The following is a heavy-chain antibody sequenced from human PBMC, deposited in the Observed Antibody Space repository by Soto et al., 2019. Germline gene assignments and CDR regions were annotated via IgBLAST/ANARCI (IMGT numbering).Heavy chain of an antibody. V-gene: IGHV3-23*01. Sequence: PGGSLRLSCAASGFTCSSYAMSWVRQAPGKGLEWVSAISGSGGSTYYADSVKGRFTISRDNSKSTLYLQMNSLRAEDTAVYYCAKASEVEMATSAMRAFSLCGQGTIVIVS. D-gene: IGHD5-12*01. CDR3: AKASEVEMATSAMRAFSL. CDR2: ISGSGGST. CDR1: GFTCSSYA. J-gene: IGHJ3*01.